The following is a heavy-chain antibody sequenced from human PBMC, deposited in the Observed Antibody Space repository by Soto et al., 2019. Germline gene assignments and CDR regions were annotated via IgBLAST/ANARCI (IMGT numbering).Heavy chain of an antibody. J-gene: IGHJ4*02. CDR1: GGSISSSRYY. CDR3: ARRHSGYDYVDY. CDR2: IYYSGST. Sequence: QLQLQESGPGLVKPSETLSLTCTVSGGSISSSRYYWGWIRQPPGKGLEWIGSIYYSGSTYYNPSLKSRVTISVDTSKNQFSLKLSSVTAADTAVYYCARRHSGYDYVDYWGQGTLVTVSS. V-gene: IGHV4-39*01. D-gene: IGHD5-12*01.